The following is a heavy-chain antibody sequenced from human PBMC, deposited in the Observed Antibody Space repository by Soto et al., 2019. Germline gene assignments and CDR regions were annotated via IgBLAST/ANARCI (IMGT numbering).Heavy chain of an antibody. J-gene: IGHJ4*02. CDR2: ITSSGSYI. CDR1: GPTSSTYG. Sequence: DVQLVESGGGLVKPGGSLRLSCVASGPTSSTYGMNWIRQTPGKGLEWVSSITSSGSYIHYADSVQGRFTVSRDNAKNSMYLQMNSLRVEDTAVYFCARDESAGSSTSNWGQGTLVTVSS. V-gene: IGHV3-21*01. D-gene: IGHD2-2*01. CDR3: ARDESAGSSTSN.